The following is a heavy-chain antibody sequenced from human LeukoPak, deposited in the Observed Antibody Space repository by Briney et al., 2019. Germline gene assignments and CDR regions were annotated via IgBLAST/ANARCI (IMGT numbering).Heavy chain of an antibody. V-gene: IGHV2-70*11. CDR1: GFSLSTSGMC. CDR3: ARIQFGAYCSGGSCPTHGAFDI. D-gene: IGHD2-15*01. CDR2: IDWDDDK. J-gene: IGHJ3*02. Sequence: SGPTLVNPTQTLTLTCTFSGFSLSTSGMCVSWIRQPPGKALEWLARIDWDDDKYYSTSLKTRLTISKDTSKNQVVLTMTNMDPVDTATYYCARIQFGAYCSGGSCPTHGAFDIWGQGTMVTVSS.